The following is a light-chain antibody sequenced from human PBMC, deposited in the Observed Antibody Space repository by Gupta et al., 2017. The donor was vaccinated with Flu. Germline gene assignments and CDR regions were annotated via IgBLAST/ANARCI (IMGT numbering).Light chain of an antibody. V-gene: IGLV3-21*02. CDR3: QVWDTNGDTHVV. Sequence: SYVLTQPPSVSVAPGQTARITCGGNNIGTKSVHWYQQKSGQAPVVVVYDDSDRPSGIPERFSGSNSGDTATLTSSRVEAGEEADYYCQVWDTNGDTHVVFGGGTKLTVL. CDR2: DDS. CDR1: NIGTKS. J-gene: IGLJ2*01.